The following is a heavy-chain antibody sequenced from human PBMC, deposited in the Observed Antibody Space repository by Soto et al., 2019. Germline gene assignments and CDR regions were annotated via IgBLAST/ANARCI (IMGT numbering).Heavy chain of an antibody. CDR1: GFSFNTHS. V-gene: IGHV3-48*01. Sequence: HPGGSLRLSCAASGFSFNTHSMDWVRQAPGKGLEWVSHTNSSSDDKYHADSVKGRFTISRDNSKNTLYLQMNSLRAEDKAVYYCAKDQRGVSAAARMDVWGQGTTVTVSS. CDR2: TNSSSDDK. J-gene: IGHJ6*02. D-gene: IGHD6-13*01. CDR3: AKDQRGVSAAARMDV.